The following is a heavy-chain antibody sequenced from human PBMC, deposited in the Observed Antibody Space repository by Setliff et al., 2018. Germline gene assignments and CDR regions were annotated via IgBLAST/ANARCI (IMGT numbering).Heavy chain of an antibody. CDR3: TTDPSPTFGGVIGAAFDI. J-gene: IGHJ3*02. V-gene: IGHV3-23*01. Sequence: LRLSCATSGFTFRDYSMVWVRQVPGKGLEWVAGVIQVGSGVYADSVKGRSTISRDNSKNNFFLQINNLRAADTAVYYCTTDPSPTFGGVIGAAFDIWGQGTMVTVSS. CDR2: VIQVGSG. CDR1: GFTFRDYS. D-gene: IGHD3-16*01.